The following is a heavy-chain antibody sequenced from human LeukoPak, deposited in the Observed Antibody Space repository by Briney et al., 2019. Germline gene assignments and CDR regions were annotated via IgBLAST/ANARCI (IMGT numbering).Heavy chain of an antibody. V-gene: IGHV3-49*04. CDR2: IRSKAYGGTT. D-gene: IGHD3-22*01. CDR3: TRDGVGASPYDSSGYYSDFDY. J-gene: IGHJ4*02. Sequence: GGSLRLSCAASGFTFDEYAMHWVRQAPGKGLEWVGFIRSKAYGGTTEYAASVKGRFTISRDDSKSIAYLQMNSLKTEDTAVYYCTRDGVGASPYDSSGYYSDFDYWGQGTLVTVSS. CDR1: GFTFDEYA.